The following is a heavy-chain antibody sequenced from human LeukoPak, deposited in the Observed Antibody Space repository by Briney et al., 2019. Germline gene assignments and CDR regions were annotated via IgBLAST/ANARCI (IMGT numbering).Heavy chain of an antibody. V-gene: IGHV4-4*07. CDR2: FYTSGST. J-gene: IGHJ6*03. CDR3: ARAGDSSYYYYYMDV. D-gene: IGHD3-16*01. CDR1: GASIRSYY. Sequence: SETLSLTCTVSGASIRSYYWIWIRQSAGKGLEWIGRFYTSGSTNDNPSLKSRVTMSRDTSKNQSSLQLSSVTAADTAVYYCARAGDSSYYYYYMDVWGKGNTVTISS.